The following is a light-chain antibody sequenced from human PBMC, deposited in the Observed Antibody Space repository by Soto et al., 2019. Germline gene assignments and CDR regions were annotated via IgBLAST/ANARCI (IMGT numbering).Light chain of an antibody. Sequence: EIVLTQSPATLSSSPGERATLSCRASQSISRSLTWYQQKPGQAPRLLIYDASTRATGIPVRFNGSGSGTDFNLTISSLEPEDFAVYYCHQRGDWPLTFGGGTKVEIK. CDR1: QSISRS. J-gene: IGKJ4*01. CDR2: DAS. V-gene: IGKV3-11*01. CDR3: HQRGDWPLT.